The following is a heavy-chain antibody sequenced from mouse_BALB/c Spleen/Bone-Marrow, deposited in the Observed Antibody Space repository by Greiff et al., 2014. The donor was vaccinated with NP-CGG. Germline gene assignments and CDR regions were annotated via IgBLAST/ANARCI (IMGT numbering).Heavy chain of an antibody. CDR3: ARSLYGYDWYFDV. J-gene: IGHJ1*01. D-gene: IGHD2-2*01. CDR2: INPYNDGT. Sequence: LQESGPELVKPGASVKMSCKASGYTFTSYVIHWVKQQPGQGLEWIGNINPYNDGTKYNEKFKGKATLTSDKSSSTAYMELSSLTSEDSAVYYCARSLYGYDWYFDVWGAGTTVTVSS. V-gene: IGHV1-14*01. CDR1: GYTFTSYV.